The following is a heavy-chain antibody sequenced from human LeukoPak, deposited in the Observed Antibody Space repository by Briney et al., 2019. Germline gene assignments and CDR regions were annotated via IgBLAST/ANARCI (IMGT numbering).Heavy chain of an antibody. V-gene: IGHV3-64*01. J-gene: IGHJ6*02. CDR1: GFTFNNAW. D-gene: IGHD6-13*01. CDR2: ISSNGGST. CDR3: ARVGYTSYYYYGMDV. Sequence: GGSLRLSCAASGFTFNNAWMSWVRQAPGKGLEYVSAISSNGGSTYYANSVKGRFTISRDNSKNTLYLQMGSLRAEDMAVYYCARVGYTSYYYYGMDVWGQGTTVTVSS.